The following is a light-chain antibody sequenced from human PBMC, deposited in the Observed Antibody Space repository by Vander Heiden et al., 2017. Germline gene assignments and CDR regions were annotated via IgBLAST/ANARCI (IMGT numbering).Light chain of an antibody. V-gene: IGKV1-39*01. CDR2: AAS. CDR3: LQSYSTLTT. J-gene: IGKJ5*01. CDR1: QSISSY. Sequence: DIQMTQSPSSLSASVGDRVTITCRASQSISSYLNWYQQKPGKAPKLLIYAASSLQSGVPSRFSGSGSGTDFTLTISSLQPEDFATYYCLQSYSTLTTF.